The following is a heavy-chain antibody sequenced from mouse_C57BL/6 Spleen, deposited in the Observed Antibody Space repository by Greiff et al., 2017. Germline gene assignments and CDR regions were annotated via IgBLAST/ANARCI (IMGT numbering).Heavy chain of an antibody. Sequence: EVQLVESGEGLVKPGGSLKLSCAASGFTFSSYAMSWVRQTPEKRLEWVAYISSGGDYIYYADTVKGRFTISRDNARNTLYLQMSSLKSEDTAMYYCTRVSTGTDYFDYWGQGTTLTVSS. CDR2: ISSGGDYI. V-gene: IGHV5-9-1*02. D-gene: IGHD4-1*02. CDR3: TRVSTGTDYFDY. CDR1: GFTFSSYA. J-gene: IGHJ2*01.